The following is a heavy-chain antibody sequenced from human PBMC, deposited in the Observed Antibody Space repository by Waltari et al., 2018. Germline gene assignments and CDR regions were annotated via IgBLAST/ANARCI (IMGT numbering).Heavy chain of an antibody. CDR1: GDSISSSSYY. CDR2: MYYSGST. J-gene: IGHJ4*02. Sequence: QLQLQESGPGLVKASETLSLTCTVSGDSISSSSYYWGWVRQPPGKGLEWIGNMYYSGSTYYDRSLKSRVTISGDTSKSQFSLKLCSVTAADTSMYYCVRHARTTSGGKHFDHWGQGMLVTVSP. D-gene: IGHD2-15*01. V-gene: IGHV4-39*01. CDR3: VRHARTTSGGKHFDH.